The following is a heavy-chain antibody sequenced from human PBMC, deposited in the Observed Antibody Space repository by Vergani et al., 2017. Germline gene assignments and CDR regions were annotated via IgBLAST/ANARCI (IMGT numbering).Heavy chain of an antibody. CDR3: ARVIAVAGSTKGFGY. Sequence: QVQLVQSGAEVKKPGASVKVSCKASGYTFTGYYVHWVRQAPGQGLEWMGWINPNSGGTNYAQKFQGRVTMTRDTSISTAYMELSRLRSDDTAVYYCARVIAVAGSTKGFGYWGQGTLVTVSS. J-gene: IGHJ4*02. D-gene: IGHD6-19*01. V-gene: IGHV1-2*02. CDR2: INPNSGGT. CDR1: GYTFTGYY.